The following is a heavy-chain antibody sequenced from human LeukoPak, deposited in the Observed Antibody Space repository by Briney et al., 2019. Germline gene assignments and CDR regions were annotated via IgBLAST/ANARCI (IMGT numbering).Heavy chain of an antibody. CDR3: ARTPYSSSWYSLNYFDY. D-gene: IGHD6-13*01. Sequence: SVKVSCKASGGTFSSYAISWVRQAPGQGLEWMGRIIPIFGTANYAQKSQGRVTITTDESTSTAYMELSSLRSEDTAVYYCARTPYSSSWYSLNYFDYWGQGTLVTVSS. CDR2: IIPIFGTA. CDR1: GGTFSSYA. J-gene: IGHJ4*02. V-gene: IGHV1-69*05.